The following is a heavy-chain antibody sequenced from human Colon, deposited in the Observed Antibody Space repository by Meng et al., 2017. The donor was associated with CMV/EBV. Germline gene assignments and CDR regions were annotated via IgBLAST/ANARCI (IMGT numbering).Heavy chain of an antibody. CDR2: IIPILGIA. J-gene: IGHJ4*02. CDR1: GGTFSSYA. V-gene: IGHV1-69*10. D-gene: IGHD6-19*01. Sequence: SVKVSCKASGGTFSSYAISWVRQAPGQGLEWMGGIIPILGIANYAQKFQGRVTITADKSTSTAYMELSSLRSEDTAVYYCARVPKGSSGWYEGYYFDYWGQGTLVTVSS. CDR3: ARVPKGSSGWYEGYYFDY.